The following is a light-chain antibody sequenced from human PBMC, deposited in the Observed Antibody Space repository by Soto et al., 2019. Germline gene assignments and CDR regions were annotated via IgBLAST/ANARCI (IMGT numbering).Light chain of an antibody. J-gene: IGKJ1*01. Sequence: DIQMTQSPSTLSGSVGDSVTITCRASQSISSWLAWYQQKPGKAPKLLIYDASSLESGVPSRFSGSGSGTEFTLTISSLQPDDFATYYCQQYNSYSWTFGQGTKVDIK. CDR1: QSISSW. CDR2: DAS. V-gene: IGKV1-5*01. CDR3: QQYNSYSWT.